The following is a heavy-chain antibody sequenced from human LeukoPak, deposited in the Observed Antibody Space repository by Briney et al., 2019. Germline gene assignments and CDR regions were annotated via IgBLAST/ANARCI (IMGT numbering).Heavy chain of an antibody. V-gene: IGHV3-9*01. CDR2: ISWNSGDI. CDR1: GFIFDDYA. D-gene: IGHD5-18*01. J-gene: IGHJ4*02. Sequence: GRSLRLSCAASGFIFDDYAMHWVRQVPGKGLEWVSGISWNSGDIGYADSVKGRFTISRDNAKNSLYLQMHSLRTEDTALYYCVKVHGYSYGYFDYWGQGILVTVSS. CDR3: VKVHGYSYGYFDY.